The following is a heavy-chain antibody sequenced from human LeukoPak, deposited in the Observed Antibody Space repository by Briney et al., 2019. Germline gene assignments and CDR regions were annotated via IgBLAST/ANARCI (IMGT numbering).Heavy chain of an antibody. V-gene: IGHV3-74*01. CDR2: VTYDGSTT. D-gene: IGHD5-24*01. CDR3: ARASDGWSIDY. J-gene: IGHJ4*02. Sequence: GGSLRLSCGASGFVFENYAMSWVRQVPGKGLAWVSYVTYDGSTTIYADSVKGRFTISRDNAYNTVYLQMNSLRAEDTAIYYCARASDGWSIDYWGQGTLVTVSS. CDR1: GFVFENYA.